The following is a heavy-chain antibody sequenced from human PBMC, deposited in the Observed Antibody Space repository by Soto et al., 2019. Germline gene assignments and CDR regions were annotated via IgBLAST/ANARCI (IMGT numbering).Heavy chain of an antibody. CDR1: CGSISSGGYA. J-gene: IGHJ5*02. Sequence: SETLSXTCSVSCGSISSGGYALILIRQPPGKGLEWIGYIYHSGSTYYSPSLKSRVTISVDRSKNQFSLKLSSVTAADTAVYYCASRPSGSGFDTWGQGTLVTVSS. CDR3: ASRPSGSGFDT. CDR2: IYHSGST. V-gene: IGHV4-30-2*01. D-gene: IGHD1-26*01.